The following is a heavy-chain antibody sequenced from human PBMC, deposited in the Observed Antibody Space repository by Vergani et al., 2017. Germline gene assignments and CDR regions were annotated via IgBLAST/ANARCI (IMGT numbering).Heavy chain of an antibody. CDR2: IVGGSGNT. Sequence: QMQLVQSGPEVKKPGTSVKVSCKASGFTFTSSAMQWVRQARGQRLEWIGWIVGGSGNTNYAQKFQERVTITRDMSTSTAYMELRSLRSEDTAVYYCAAGVPMVRGVIKRYYYGMDVWGQGTTVTVSS. D-gene: IGHD3-10*01. J-gene: IGHJ6*02. CDR3: AAGVPMVRGVIKRYYYGMDV. V-gene: IGHV1-58*02. CDR1: GFTFTSSA.